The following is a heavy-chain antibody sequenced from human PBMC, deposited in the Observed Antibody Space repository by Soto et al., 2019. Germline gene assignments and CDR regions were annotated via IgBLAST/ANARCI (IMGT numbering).Heavy chain of an antibody. J-gene: IGHJ4*02. CDR2: ISTSKGDT. D-gene: IGHD2-15*01. CDR3: ATVYCSGGSCYSIDY. Sequence: ASVKVSCKTSGYTFTSYGIAWVRQAPGQGLEWMGWISTSKGDTNYAQKFQGRVTMTRDTSTSTVYMELSSLRSEDMAVYYCATVYCSGGSCYSIDYWGQGTLVTVSS. CDR1: GYTFTSYG. V-gene: IGHV1-18*03.